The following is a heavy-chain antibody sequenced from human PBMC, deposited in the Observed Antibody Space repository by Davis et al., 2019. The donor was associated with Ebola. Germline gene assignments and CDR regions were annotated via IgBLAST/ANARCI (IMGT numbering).Heavy chain of an antibody. V-gene: IGHV3-48*02. J-gene: IGHJ6*02. D-gene: IGHD3-22*01. CDR3: ARDYHDSSGYYTYYYYGMDV. CDR1: AFSFSSYS. CDR2: ISTSSSPI. Sequence: GESLKISCAASAFSFSSYSMNWVRQAPGKGLEWVSYISTSSSPIYYADSVKGRFTISRDNAKNSLYLQMNSLRDEDTAVYYCARDYHDSSGYYTYYYYGMDVWGQGTTVTVSS.